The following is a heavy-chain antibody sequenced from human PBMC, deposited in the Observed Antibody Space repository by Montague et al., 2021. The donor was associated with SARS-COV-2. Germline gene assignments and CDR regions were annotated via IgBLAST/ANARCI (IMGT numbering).Heavy chain of an antibody. D-gene: IGHD1-1*01. CDR2: VDHRGSA. V-gene: IGHV4-34*01. Sequence: SETLSLTCAVYGGSFTDYYWTWIRQAPGKGLEWIGEVDHRGSASYSPSLKGRVSISVDRSKNQFSLKLTSLTAADTAVYSCASSPLRTSGANWYDKYFQHWGQGTRVTVSS. CDR1: GGSFTDYY. J-gene: IGHJ1*01. CDR3: ASSPLRTSGANWYDKYFQH.